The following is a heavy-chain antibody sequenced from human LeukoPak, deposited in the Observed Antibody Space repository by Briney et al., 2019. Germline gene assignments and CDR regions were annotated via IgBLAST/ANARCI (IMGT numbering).Heavy chain of an antibody. D-gene: IGHD6-13*01. CDR3: SRRRHTIFGSSWYYNY. V-gene: IGHV3-74*01. CDR1: GFTFSRYR. CDR2: TNTDGSST. Sequence: PGGSLRLSCAVSGFTFSRYRMHWVRRGPGKGLMSVAGTNTDGSSTSYADSVKGRVTISRDNAKNTLYLQMSSLRAEDTAVFFSSRRRHTIFGSSWYYNYWGQGTLVTVSS. J-gene: IGHJ4*02.